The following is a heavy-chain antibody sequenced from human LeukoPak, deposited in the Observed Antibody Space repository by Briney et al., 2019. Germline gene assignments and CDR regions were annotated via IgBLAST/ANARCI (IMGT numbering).Heavy chain of an antibody. D-gene: IGHD3-10*01. CDR3: ARDDRAVTMSRGQLHFFYYGMDV. CDR1: GFSFNAYW. Sequence: GRSLRLSCAASGFSFNAYWMHWVRQAPGTGLEWVAVMSYDENTKYYADSVKGRFTISRDNSKNTLYLQMNSLRAEDTAIYYCARDDRAVTMSRGQLHFFYYGMDVWGQGTTVTVSS. CDR2: MSYDENTK. J-gene: IGHJ6*02. V-gene: IGHV3-30-3*01.